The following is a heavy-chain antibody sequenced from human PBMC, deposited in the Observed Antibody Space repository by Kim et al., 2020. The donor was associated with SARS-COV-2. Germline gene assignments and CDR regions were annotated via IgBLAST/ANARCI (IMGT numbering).Heavy chain of an antibody. D-gene: IGHD6-6*01. J-gene: IGHJ4*01. CDR3: AREAARPDF. Sequence: GGSLRLSCAASGFTFRDYYMSWIRQAPGKGLEWVSWISTHSGYTNYAASVKGRFTISRDDGKNLLYLQMNSLRDEDTAVYYCAREAARPDFWGHGTLVTV. CDR1: GFTFRDYY. V-gene: IGHV3-11*05. CDR2: ISTHSGYT.